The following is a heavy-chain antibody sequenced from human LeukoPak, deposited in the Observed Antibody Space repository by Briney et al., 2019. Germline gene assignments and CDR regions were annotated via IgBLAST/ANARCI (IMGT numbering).Heavy chain of an antibody. CDR1: GFTFSSYG. Sequence: GGSLRLSCAASGFTFSSYGMHWVRQAPGKGLEWVAVISYDGRNKYYADSAKGRFTISRDNSKNTLYLQMNSQRADDTAVYYCANFVDSYGLDVWGQGTTVTVSS. J-gene: IGHJ6*02. CDR3: ANFVDSYGLDV. CDR2: ISYDGRNK. D-gene: IGHD6-6*01. V-gene: IGHV3-30*18.